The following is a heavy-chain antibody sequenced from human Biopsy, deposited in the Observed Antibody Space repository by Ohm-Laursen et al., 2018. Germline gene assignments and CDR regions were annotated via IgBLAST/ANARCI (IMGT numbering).Heavy chain of an antibody. CDR1: GDSVSSSTVA. Sequence: PTQTLTLTFAVSGDSVSSSTVAWNWIRQSPSRGLEWLGRTIYRSKWSNDYAVSVKNRITIDPDTSKNQFSLQLNSVTPEDTAIYYCARGRYAAFDIWGQGTKVTISS. D-gene: IGHD3-9*01. V-gene: IGHV6-1*01. CDR2: TIYRSKWSN. CDR3: ARGRYAAFDI. J-gene: IGHJ3*02.